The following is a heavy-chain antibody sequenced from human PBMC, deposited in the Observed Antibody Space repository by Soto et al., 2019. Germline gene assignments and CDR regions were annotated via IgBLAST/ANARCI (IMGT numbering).Heavy chain of an antibody. Sequence: ASVKVSCKASGYTFTSYAMHWVHQAPGQRLEWMGWINAGNGNTKYSQKFQGRVTITRDTSASTAYMELSSLRSEDTAVYYCARLRPPLWSGVWDAFDIWGQGTMVTVSS. J-gene: IGHJ3*02. CDR1: GYTFTSYA. CDR3: ARLRPPLWSGVWDAFDI. CDR2: INAGNGNT. V-gene: IGHV1-3*01. D-gene: IGHD3-10*01.